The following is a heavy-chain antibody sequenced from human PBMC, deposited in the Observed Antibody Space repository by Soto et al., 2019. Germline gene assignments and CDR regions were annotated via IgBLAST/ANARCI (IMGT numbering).Heavy chain of an antibody. CDR3: ASGHYYDFWSGYYYYYGMDV. CDR2: IYSAGST. V-gene: IGHV3-53*01. CDR1: GFTVSSND. J-gene: IGHJ6*02. D-gene: IGHD3-3*01. Sequence: TEGSLRLSCAASGFTVSSNDMSWVRQAPGKGLEWVSVIYSAGSTYYADSVKGRFTISRDNSKNTLYLQMNSLRAEDTAVYYCASGHYYDFWSGYYYYYGMDVWGQGTTVTVSS.